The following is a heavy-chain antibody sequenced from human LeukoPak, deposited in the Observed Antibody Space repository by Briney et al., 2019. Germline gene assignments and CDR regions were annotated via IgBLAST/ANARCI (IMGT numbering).Heavy chain of an antibody. D-gene: IGHD6-6*01. CDR3: ATRVGSSSSFDY. CDR2: FDPEDGET. V-gene: IGHV1-24*01. Sequence: ASVKVSCKVSGYTLTELSMHWVRQARGKGLEWMGGFDPEDGETIYAQKFQGRVTMTEDTSTDTAYMELSSLRSEDTAVYYCATRVGSSSSFDYWGQGTLVTVSS. J-gene: IGHJ4*02. CDR1: GYTLTELS.